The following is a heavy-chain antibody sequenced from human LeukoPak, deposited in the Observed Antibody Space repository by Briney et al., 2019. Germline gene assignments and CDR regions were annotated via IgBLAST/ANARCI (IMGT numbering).Heavy chain of an antibody. V-gene: IGHV3-30*02. Sequence: GGSLRLSCAASGFTFSSYGMHWVRQAPGKGLEWVAFIRYDGSNKYYADSVKGRFTISRDNSKNTLYLQMNSLRAEDTAVYYCAKMVNGGILYYYYYMDVWGKGTTVTVSS. CDR3: AKMVNGGILYYYYYMDV. CDR1: GFTFSSYG. D-gene: IGHD2-15*01. CDR2: IRYDGSNK. J-gene: IGHJ6*03.